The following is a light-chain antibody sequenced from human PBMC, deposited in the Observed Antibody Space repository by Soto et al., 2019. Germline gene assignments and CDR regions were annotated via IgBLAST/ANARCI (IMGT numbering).Light chain of an antibody. Sequence: QSALIQPASVSGSPGQSITIPCTGASSDVESGNVVSWYQQHPGKAPKLMIYEVSKRPSGISNRFSGSKSGNTASLTISGLQAEDEADYYCCSYAGSFTWVFGGGTKLTVL. CDR2: EVS. CDR1: SSDVESGNV. V-gene: IGLV2-23*02. CDR3: CSYAGSFTWV. J-gene: IGLJ3*02.